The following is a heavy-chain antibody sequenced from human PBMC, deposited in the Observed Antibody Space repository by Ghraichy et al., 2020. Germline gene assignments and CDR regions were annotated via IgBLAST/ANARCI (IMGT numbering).Heavy chain of an antibody. J-gene: IGHJ4*02. CDR3: TTFPFSDYVTYFDY. CDR1: GFTFSNAW. Sequence: GGSLRLSCAASGFTFSNAWMSWVRQAPGKGLEWVGRIRSKTDGGTTDYAAPVKGRFTISRDDSKNTLYLQMNSLKTEDTAVYYCTTFPFSDYVTYFDYWGQGTLVTVSS. V-gene: IGHV3-15*01. D-gene: IGHD4-17*01. CDR2: IRSKTDGGTT.